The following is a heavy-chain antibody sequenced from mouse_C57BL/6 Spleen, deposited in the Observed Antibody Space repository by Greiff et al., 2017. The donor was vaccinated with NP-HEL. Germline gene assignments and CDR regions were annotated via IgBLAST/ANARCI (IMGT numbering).Heavy chain of an antibody. J-gene: IGHJ1*03. Sequence: QVQLQQSGPGLVQPSQSLSITCTVSGFSLTSYGVHWVRQSPGKGLEWLGVIWSGGSTDYNAAFISRLSISKDNSKSQVFFKMNSLQADDTAIYYCARSGTTVRWYFDVWGTGTTVTVSS. CDR2: IWSGGST. CDR1: GFSLTSYG. D-gene: IGHD1-1*01. V-gene: IGHV2-2*01. CDR3: ARSGTTVRWYFDV.